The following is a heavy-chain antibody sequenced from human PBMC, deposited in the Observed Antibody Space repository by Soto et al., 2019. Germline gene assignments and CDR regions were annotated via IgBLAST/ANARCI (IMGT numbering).Heavy chain of an antibody. CDR3: ARDRVRCSGDKCYSEDYYYGMDV. D-gene: IGHD2-15*01. Sequence: HPGGSLRLSCATSGFTFSSCSMNWVRQAPGKGLEWVSYISSSSSTIYYADSVKGRFTISRDNAKNSLNLQLNSLRDEDTAVYYCARDRVRCSGDKCYSEDYYYGMDVWGQGTTVTVSS. CDR2: ISSSSSTI. V-gene: IGHV3-48*02. CDR1: GFTFSSCS. J-gene: IGHJ6*02.